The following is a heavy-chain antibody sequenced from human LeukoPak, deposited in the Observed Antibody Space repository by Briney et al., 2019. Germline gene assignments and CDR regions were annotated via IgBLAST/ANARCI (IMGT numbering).Heavy chain of an antibody. CDR1: GYTFGDYV. J-gene: IGHJ6*03. Sequence: GGSLRLSCTASGYTFGDYVLSWVRQAPGKGLEWVGFIRSKAFGGTTEYAASVKGRFTISRDDSKSIAYLQMNSLITEDTAVYSCTRSVGTTYYYYYMDVWGKGSTVTVSS. CDR3: TRSVGTTYYYYYMDV. D-gene: IGHD1-26*01. V-gene: IGHV3-49*04. CDR2: IRSKAFGGTT.